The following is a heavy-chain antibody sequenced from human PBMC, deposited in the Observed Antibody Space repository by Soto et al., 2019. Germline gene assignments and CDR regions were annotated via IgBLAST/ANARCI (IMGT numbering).Heavy chain of an antibody. CDR1: GGSISSGDYY. CDR2: IYYSGST. Sequence: QVQLQESGPGLVKPSQTLSLTCTVSGGSISSGDYYWSWIRQPPGKGQEWIGYIYYSGSTYYNRALKSRVTISVDTSKNQFSLKLSSVTAADTAVYYCARVLSGYALNYWGQGTLVTVSS. J-gene: IGHJ4*02. CDR3: ARVLSGYALNY. V-gene: IGHV4-30-4*01. D-gene: IGHD5-12*01.